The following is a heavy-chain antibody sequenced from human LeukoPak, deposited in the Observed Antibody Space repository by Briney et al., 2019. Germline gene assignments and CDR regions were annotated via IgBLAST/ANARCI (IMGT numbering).Heavy chain of an antibody. Sequence: GASVKVSCKASGYTFTSYGISWVRQAPGQGLEWMGWISAYNGNTNYAQKLQGRVTMTTDTSTSTAYMELRSLRSDDTAVYYCARDYYDSSGYYYHGDYWGQGTLVIVSS. V-gene: IGHV1-18*01. CDR2: ISAYNGNT. D-gene: IGHD3-22*01. J-gene: IGHJ4*02. CDR1: GYTFTSYG. CDR3: ARDYYDSSGYYYHGDY.